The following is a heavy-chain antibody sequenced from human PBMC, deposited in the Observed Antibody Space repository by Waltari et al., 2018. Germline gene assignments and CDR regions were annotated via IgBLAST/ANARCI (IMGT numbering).Heavy chain of an antibody. CDR2: ISGYSGNT. V-gene: IGHV1-18*01. D-gene: IGHD6-19*01. J-gene: IGHJ4*02. Sequence: QVQLVQSGAEVKKPGASVKVSCKASGYTFTNFVINWVRQAPGQGLEWMGWISGYSGNTNYEQKLQGRVTMTTDTSTSTAYLELRGLRSDDTAVYYCVRGGGPRTIVAVTFDYWGQGTLVTVSS. CDR3: VRGGGPRTIVAVTFDY. CDR1: GYTFTNFV.